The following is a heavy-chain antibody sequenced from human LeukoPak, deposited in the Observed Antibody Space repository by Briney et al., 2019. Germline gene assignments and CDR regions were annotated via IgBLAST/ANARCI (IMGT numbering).Heavy chain of an antibody. V-gene: IGHV3-21*01. Sequence: PGGSLRLSCAASGFTFSSYSMNWVRQAPGKGLEWVSSISSSSSYICYADSVKGRFTISRDNAKNSLYLQMNSLRAEDTAVYYCARNSGSPTYYFDYWGQGTLVTVSS. J-gene: IGHJ4*02. CDR1: GFTFSSYS. D-gene: IGHD1-26*01. CDR3: ARNSGSPTYYFDY. CDR2: ISSSSSYI.